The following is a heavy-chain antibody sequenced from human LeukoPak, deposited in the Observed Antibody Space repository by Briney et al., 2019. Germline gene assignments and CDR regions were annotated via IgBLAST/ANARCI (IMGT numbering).Heavy chain of an antibody. V-gene: IGHV3-7*01. CDR3: AREDSSGNWFDA. J-gene: IGHJ5*02. CDR1: GFLFSSYW. CDR2: IKQDGSEK. Sequence: GGSLRLSCAASGFLFSSYWMSWDRKAPGKGLEWVANIKQDGSEKYYLDSVKGRFTISRDNAKNSLYLQMNSLRAEDTAVYYCAREDSSGNWFDAWGQGTRVTVSS. D-gene: IGHD6-19*01.